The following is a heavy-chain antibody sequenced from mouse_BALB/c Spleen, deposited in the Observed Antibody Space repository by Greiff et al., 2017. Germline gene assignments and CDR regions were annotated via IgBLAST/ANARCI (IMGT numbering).Heavy chain of an antibody. CDR1: GYTFTSYW. D-gene: IGHD1-1*01. V-gene: IGHV1-7*01. Sequence: VKLMESGAELAKPGASVKMSCKASGYTFTSYWMHWVKQRPGQGLEWIGYINPSTGYTEYNQKFKDKATLTADKSSSTAYMQLSSLTSEDSAVYYCAVYYGSSPFAYWGQGTLVTVSA. CDR2: INPSTGYT. CDR3: AVYYGSSPFAY. J-gene: IGHJ3*01.